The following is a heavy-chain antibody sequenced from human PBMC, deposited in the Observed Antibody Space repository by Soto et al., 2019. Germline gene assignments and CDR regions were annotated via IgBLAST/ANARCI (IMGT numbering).Heavy chain of an antibody. CDR3: ARDSSSLDP. V-gene: IGHV4-38-2*02. Sequence: SETLSLTFAVSRYSISSGYYWGWIRQPPGKGLEWIGSVFYDGSTYSNPSLQSRVTISVDTSKNQFSLNLSSVTAADTAVYYCARDSSSLDPWGQGTLVTVSS. J-gene: IGHJ5*02. CDR1: RYSISSGYY. D-gene: IGHD6-13*01. CDR2: VFYDGST.